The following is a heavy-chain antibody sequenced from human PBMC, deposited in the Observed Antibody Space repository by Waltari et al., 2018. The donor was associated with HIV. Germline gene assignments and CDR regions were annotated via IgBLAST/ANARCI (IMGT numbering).Heavy chain of an antibody. CDR2: INHSGST. D-gene: IGHD5-18*01. Sequence: QVQLQQWGAGLLKPSETLSLTCAVYGGSFSGYYWSWIRQPPGKGLEWIGEINHSGSTNYNPSLKSRVTISVDTSKNQFSLKLSSVTAADTAVYYCASVDTAMVTSIDYWGQGTLVTVSS. CDR3: ASVDTAMVTSIDY. J-gene: IGHJ4*02. CDR1: GGSFSGYY. V-gene: IGHV4-34*01.